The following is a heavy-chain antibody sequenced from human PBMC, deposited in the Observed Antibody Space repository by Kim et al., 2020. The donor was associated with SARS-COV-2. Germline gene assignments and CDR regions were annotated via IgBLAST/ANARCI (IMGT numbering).Heavy chain of an antibody. D-gene: IGHD6-6*01. CDR1: GGSISSSNW. CDR2: IYHSGST. V-gene: IGHV4-4*02. CDR3: ARSIAARPPYFDY. Sequence: SETLSLTCAVSGGSISSSNWWSWVRQPPGKGLEWIGEIYHSGSTNYNPSLKSRVTISVDKSKNQFSLKLSSVTAADTAVYYCARSIAARPPYFDYWGQGTLVTVSS. J-gene: IGHJ4*02.